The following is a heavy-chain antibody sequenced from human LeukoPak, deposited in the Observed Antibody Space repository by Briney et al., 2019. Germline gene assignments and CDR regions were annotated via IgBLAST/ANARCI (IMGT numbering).Heavy chain of an antibody. Sequence: SSETLSLTCTVSGGSISSSSYYWGWIRQPPGKGLEWIGSIYYSGSTYYNPSLKSRVTISVDTSKNQFSLKLSSVTAADTAVYYCARTTARGAFDIWGQGTMVTASS. CDR2: IYYSGST. J-gene: IGHJ3*02. CDR1: GGSISSSSYY. CDR3: ARTTARGAFDI. D-gene: IGHD2-21*02. V-gene: IGHV4-39*01.